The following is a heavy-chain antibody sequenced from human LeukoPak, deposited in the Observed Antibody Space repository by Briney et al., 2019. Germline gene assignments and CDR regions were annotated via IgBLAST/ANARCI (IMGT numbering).Heavy chain of an antibody. V-gene: IGHV1-18*01. CDR2: ISAHNGNA. D-gene: IGHD3-3*01. CDR3: ARDLERYYDLEGRSGY. Sequence: ASVKVSCKTSGYTFTSYGINWVRQAPGQGLEWMGRISAHNGNANYAQKFQGRVTMTADTLATTAYMELRSLRSDDTAVYYCARDLERYYDLEGRSGYWGQGTLVTVSS. CDR1: GYTFTSYG. J-gene: IGHJ4*02.